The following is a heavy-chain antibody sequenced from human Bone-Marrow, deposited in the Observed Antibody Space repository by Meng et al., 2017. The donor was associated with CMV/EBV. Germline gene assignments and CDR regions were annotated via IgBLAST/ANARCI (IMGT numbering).Heavy chain of an antibody. V-gene: IGHV3-23*01. D-gene: IGHD1-26*01. CDR1: GFTFNNYD. CDR3: AKGRGGFFYYGVDV. Sequence: WGSLRLSCAASGFTFNNYDMSWVRQAPGKGLEWVAGISSTGGSTYYADAMKGRFAIARDNSKNMVHQQMNSLRGEDTAEYYCAKGRGGFFYYGVDVWGQGTTVTVSS. J-gene: IGHJ6*02. CDR2: ISSTGGST.